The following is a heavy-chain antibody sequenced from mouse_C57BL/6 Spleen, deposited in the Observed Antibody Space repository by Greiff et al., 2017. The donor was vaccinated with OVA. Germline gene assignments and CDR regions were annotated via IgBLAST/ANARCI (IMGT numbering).Heavy chain of an antibody. J-gene: IGHJ2*01. D-gene: IGHD1-1*01. CDR3: ARSGPNYYGSSPLDY. CDR1: GYTFTSYG. V-gene: IGHV1-81*01. CDR2: IYPRSGNT. Sequence: LQESGAELARPGASVKLSCKASGYTFTSYGISWVKQRTGQGLEWIGEIYPRSGNTYYNEKFKGKATLTADKSSSTAYMELRSLTSEDSAVYFCARSGPNYYGSSPLDYWGQGTTLTVSS.